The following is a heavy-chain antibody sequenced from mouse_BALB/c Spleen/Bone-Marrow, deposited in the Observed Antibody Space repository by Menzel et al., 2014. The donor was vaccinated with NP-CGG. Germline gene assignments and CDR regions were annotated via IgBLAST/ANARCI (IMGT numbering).Heavy chain of an antibody. CDR1: GYTFTSSW. V-gene: IGHV1S130*01. CDR3: ARHYRYAHYFDY. CDR2: IHPNSGNT. J-gene: IGHJ2*01. D-gene: IGHD2-14*01. Sequence: QVQLQQSGSVLVRPGASVKLSCKASGYTFTSSWMHWAKQRPGQGLEWIGEIHPNSGNTNYNEKFKGKATLTVDTPSSTAYVDLRSLTSEDSAVYYCARHYRYAHYFDYWGQGTTLTVSS.